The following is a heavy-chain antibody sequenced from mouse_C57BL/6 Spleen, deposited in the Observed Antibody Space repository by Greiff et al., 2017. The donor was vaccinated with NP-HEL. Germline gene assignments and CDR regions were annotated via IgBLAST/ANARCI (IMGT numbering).Heavy chain of an antibody. V-gene: IGHV1-82*01. CDR3: ARWDYDSLTGTGAWFAY. Sequence: QVQLQQSGPELVKPGASVKISCKASGYAFSSSWMNWVKQRPGKGLEWIGRIYPGDGDTNYNGKFKGKATLTADKSSSTAYMPLSSLTSEDSAVYFCARWDYDSLTGTGAWFAYWGQGTLVTVSA. J-gene: IGHJ3*01. CDR2: IYPGDGDT. D-gene: IGHD1-1*01. CDR1: GYAFSSSW.